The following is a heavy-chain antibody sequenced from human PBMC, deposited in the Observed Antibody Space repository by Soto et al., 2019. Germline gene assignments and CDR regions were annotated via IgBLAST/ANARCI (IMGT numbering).Heavy chain of an antibody. Sequence: EVQLVESGGGLVRPGGSLRLSCAASGFIFSSYDMNWVRQAPGKGPEWVSYISSGSGNILYADSVKGRFTISRDNAKNSLYLQMNSLRAEDTAVYYCARTYGTGSLNWFDPWGQGTLVTVSS. V-gene: IGHV3-48*04. CDR2: ISSGSGNI. J-gene: IGHJ5*02. CDR3: ARTYGTGSLNWFDP. D-gene: IGHD3-10*01. CDR1: GFIFSSYD.